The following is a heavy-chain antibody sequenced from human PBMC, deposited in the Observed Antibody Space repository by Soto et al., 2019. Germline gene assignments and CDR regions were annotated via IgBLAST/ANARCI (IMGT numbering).Heavy chain of an antibody. Sequence: GGSLRLSCAASGFTFSSYGMHWVRQAPGKGLEWVAVIWYDGSNKYYADSVKGRFTISRDNSKNTLYLQMNSLRAEDTAVYYCARDSGSRDSWYYFDYWGQGTLVTVSS. CDR2: IWYDGSNK. CDR1: GFTFSSYG. V-gene: IGHV3-33*01. D-gene: IGHD6-13*01. J-gene: IGHJ4*02. CDR3: ARDSGSRDSWYYFDY.